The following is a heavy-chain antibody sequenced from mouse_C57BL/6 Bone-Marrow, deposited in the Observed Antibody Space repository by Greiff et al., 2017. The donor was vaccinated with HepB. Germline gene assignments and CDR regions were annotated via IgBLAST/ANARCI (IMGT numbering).Heavy chain of an antibody. CDR3: ARRFYYRFAY. D-gene: IGHD1-1*01. V-gene: IGHV1-69*01. CDR2: IDPSDSYT. J-gene: IGHJ3*01. CDR1: GYTFTSYW. Sequence: QVQLQQPGAELVMPGASVKLSCKASGYTFTSYWMHWVKQRPGQGLEWIGEIDPSDSYTNYNQKFKGKSTLTVDKSSSTAYMQLRSLTSEDSAVYYCARRFYYRFAYWGQGTLVTVSA.